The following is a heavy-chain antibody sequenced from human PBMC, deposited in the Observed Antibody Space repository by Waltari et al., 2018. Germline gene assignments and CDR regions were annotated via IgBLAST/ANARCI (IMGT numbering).Heavy chain of an antibody. CDR3: ARGSSSSGTADFDY. CDR1: GGSFSGYY. D-gene: IGHD6-6*01. V-gene: IGHV4-34*01. CDR2: INHSGST. Sequence: QVQLQQWGAGLLKPSETLSLTCAVYGGSFSGYYWSWIRQPPGKGLEWIGEINHSGSTNYNPSLKSRVTLSVDTSKNQFSLKLSSVTAADTAVYYCARGSSSSGTADFDYWGQGTLVTVSS. J-gene: IGHJ4*02.